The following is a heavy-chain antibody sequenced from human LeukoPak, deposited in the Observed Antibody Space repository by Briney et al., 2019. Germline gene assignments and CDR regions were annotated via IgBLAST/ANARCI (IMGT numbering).Heavy chain of an antibody. J-gene: IGHJ4*02. CDR3: ARAPLYSSSWSFDY. D-gene: IGHD6-13*01. Sequence: SETQSLTCTVSGGSISSYYWSWIRQPPGKGLEWIGYIYYSGSTNYNPSLKSRVTISVDTSKNQFSLKLSSVTAADTAVYYCARAPLYSSSWSFDYWGQGTLVTVSS. V-gene: IGHV4-59*01. CDR2: IYYSGST. CDR1: GGSISSYY.